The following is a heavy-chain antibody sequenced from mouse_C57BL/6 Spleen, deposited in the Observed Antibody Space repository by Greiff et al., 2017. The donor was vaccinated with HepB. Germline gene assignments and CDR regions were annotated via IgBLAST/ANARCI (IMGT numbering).Heavy chain of an antibody. Sequence: EVKLVESGGGLVQPGGSLKLSCAASGFTFSDYGMAWVRQAPRKGPEWVAFISNLAYSIYYADTVTGRFTLSRENAKNTLYLEMSSLRSEDTAMYYCARSIAGYFDYWGQGTTLTVSS. CDR2: ISNLAYSI. CDR3: ARSIAGYFDY. J-gene: IGHJ2*01. V-gene: IGHV5-15*01. CDR1: GFTFSDYG.